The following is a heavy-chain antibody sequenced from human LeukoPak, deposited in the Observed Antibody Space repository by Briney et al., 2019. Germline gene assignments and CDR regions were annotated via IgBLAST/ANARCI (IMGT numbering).Heavy chain of an antibody. CDR2: IKSKTDGGTT. D-gene: IGHD2-21*02. J-gene: IGHJ4*02. CDR3: TTGCGGDCDSVDY. CDR1: GFTFSNAW. Sequence: GGSLRLSCAASGFTFSNAWMNWVRQAPGKELEWVGRIKSKTDGGTTDYAAPVKGRFPISRDDSKNTLYLQMNSLKTEETAVSYCTTGCGGDCDSVDYWGQGTLVTVSS. V-gene: IGHV3-15*07.